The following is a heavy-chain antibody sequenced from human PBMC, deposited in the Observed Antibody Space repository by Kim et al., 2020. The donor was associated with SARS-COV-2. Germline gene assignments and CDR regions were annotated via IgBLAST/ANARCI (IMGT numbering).Heavy chain of an antibody. J-gene: IGHJ6*02. CDR1: GYTFTSYY. D-gene: IGHD2-2*03. CDR2: INPSGGST. V-gene: IGHV1-46*01. CDR3: ARDGYCSSTSCYGAVFGGTQSYYYYYGMDV. Sequence: ASVKVSCKASGYTFTSYYMHWVRQAPGQGLEWMGIINPSGGSTSYAQKFQGRVTMTRDTSTSTVYMELSSLRSEDTAVYYCARDGYCSSTSCYGAVFGGTQSYYYYYGMDVWGQGTTVTVSS.